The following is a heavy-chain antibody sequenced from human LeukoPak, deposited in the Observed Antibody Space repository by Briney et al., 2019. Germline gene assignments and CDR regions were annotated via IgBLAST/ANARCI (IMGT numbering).Heavy chain of an antibody. J-gene: IGHJ5*02. D-gene: IGHD2-8*01. Sequence: SVKVSCKASGGTFSSYAISWVRQAPGQGLEWMGGIIPIFGTANYAQKFQGRVTITADESTSTAYMELSSLRSEDTAVYYCARGGDFRSSPRLMVGFDPWGQGTLVTVSP. V-gene: IGHV1-69*13. CDR2: IIPIFGTA. CDR1: GGTFSSYA. CDR3: ARGGDFRSSPRLMVGFDP.